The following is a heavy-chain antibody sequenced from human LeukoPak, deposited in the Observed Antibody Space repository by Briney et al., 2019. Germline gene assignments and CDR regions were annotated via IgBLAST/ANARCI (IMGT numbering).Heavy chain of an antibody. Sequence: GGSLRLSCAASGFTFSSYAMHWVRQAPGKGLEWVAVISYDGSNKYYADSVKGRFTISRDNSKNTLYLQMNSLRAEDTAVYYCARVGTMVRGVIHCWGQGTLVTVSS. CDR1: GFTFSSYA. CDR2: ISYDGSNK. V-gene: IGHV3-30*04. CDR3: ARVGTMVRGVIHC. D-gene: IGHD3-10*01. J-gene: IGHJ4*02.